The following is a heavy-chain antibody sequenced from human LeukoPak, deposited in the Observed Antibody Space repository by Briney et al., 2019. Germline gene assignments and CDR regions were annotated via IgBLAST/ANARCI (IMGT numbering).Heavy chain of an antibody. CDR3: ARDKYYDRYFDS. CDR1: GFTFNSNW. V-gene: IGHV3-7*01. J-gene: IGHJ4*02. CDR2: IKQDGSEK. D-gene: IGHD3-22*01. Sequence: GGSLRLSCAASGFTFNSNWMSWVRQAPGKGLEWVANIKQDGSEKYYVDSVEGRFTISRDNAKNSLSLQMNSLRAEDTAVYYCARDKYYDRYFDSWGQETLVTVSS.